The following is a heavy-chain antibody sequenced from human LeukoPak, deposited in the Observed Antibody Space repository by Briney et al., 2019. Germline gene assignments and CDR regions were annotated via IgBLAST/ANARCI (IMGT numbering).Heavy chain of an antibody. D-gene: IGHD1-14*01. CDR1: GGTFSNYA. CDR2: IIPIFATA. J-gene: IGHJ4*02. V-gene: IGHV1-69*13. Sequence: SVKVSCKASGGTFSNYAFTWVRQAPGQGLEWMGGIIPIFATANYAQKFQGRVTITADESTSTAYMVLSSLRSDDTAVYYCARASGAYNSLGDYWGQGTLVTVSS. CDR3: ARASGAYNSLGDY.